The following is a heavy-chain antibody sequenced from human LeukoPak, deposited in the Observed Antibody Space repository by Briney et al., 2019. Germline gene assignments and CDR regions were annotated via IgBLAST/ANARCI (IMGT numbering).Heavy chain of an antibody. V-gene: IGHV4-61*02. J-gene: IGHJ5*02. CDR2: IYTSGST. CDR3: AREGLGYCSGGSCYFNWFDP. D-gene: IGHD2-15*01. CDR1: GGSISSGSYY. Sequence: SQTLSLTCTVSGGSISSGSYYWSWIRQPAGKGLEWIGRIYTSGSTNYNPSIKSRVTISVDTSKNQFSLKLSSVTAADTAVYYCAREGLGYCSGGSCYFNWFDPWGQGTLVTVSS.